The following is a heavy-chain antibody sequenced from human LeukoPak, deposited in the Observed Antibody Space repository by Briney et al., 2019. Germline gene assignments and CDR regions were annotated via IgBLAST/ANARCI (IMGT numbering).Heavy chain of an antibody. D-gene: IGHD2-2*01. J-gene: IGHJ5*02. V-gene: IGHV1-69*05. Sequence: SVKVSCKASGGTFSSYAISWVRQAPGQGLEWMGGIIPIFGTANYAQEFQGRVTITTDESTSTAYMELSSLRSEDTAVYYCARSSLGYCSSTSCSHENWFDPWGQGTLVTVSS. CDR2: IIPIFGTA. CDR1: GGTFSSYA. CDR3: ARSSLGYCSSTSCSHENWFDP.